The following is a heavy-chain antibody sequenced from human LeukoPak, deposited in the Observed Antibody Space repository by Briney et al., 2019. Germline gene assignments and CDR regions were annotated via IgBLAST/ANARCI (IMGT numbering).Heavy chain of an antibody. V-gene: IGHV3-30*02. D-gene: IGHD2-15*01. CDR1: GFTFSSYG. CDR2: IRFDGSNK. J-gene: IGHJ6*04. CDR3: ARDGMGYCSGGSCYDV. Sequence: GGSLRLSCVASGFTFSSYGMHWVRQAPGKGLEWVAFIRFDGSNKYYADSVKGRFTISRDNAKNTLYLQMNSLRAEDTAVYYCARDGMGYCSGGSCYDVWGKGTTVTVSS.